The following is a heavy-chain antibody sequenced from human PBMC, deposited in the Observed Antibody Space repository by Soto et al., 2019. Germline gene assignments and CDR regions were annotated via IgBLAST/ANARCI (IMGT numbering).Heavy chain of an antibody. CDR2: ISAYNGNT. CDR1: GYTFTSYG. V-gene: IGHV1-18*04. CDR3: ARFKVGATRGDFDY. J-gene: IGHJ4*02. D-gene: IGHD1-26*01. Sequence: ASVKVSCKASGYTFTSYGISWVRQAPGQGLEWMRWISAYNGNTNYAQKLQGRVTMTTDTSTRTAYMELRSLRSDDTAVYYCARFKVGATRGDFDYWGQGTLVTVSS.